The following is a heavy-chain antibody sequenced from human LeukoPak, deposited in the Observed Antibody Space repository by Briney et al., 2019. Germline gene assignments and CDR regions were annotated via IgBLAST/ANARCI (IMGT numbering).Heavy chain of an antibody. J-gene: IGHJ6*03. CDR1: GGSISSYY. Sequence: SETLSLTCTVSGGSISSYYWSWIRQPPGKGLEWVGYIYSSVLTNYNPSLKSRVTISVATSKNQFSLKLSSVTAADTAVYYCARANDYYYYYMDVWGKGTTVTVSS. V-gene: IGHV4-59*01. CDR2: IYSSVLT. CDR3: ARANDYYYYYMDV.